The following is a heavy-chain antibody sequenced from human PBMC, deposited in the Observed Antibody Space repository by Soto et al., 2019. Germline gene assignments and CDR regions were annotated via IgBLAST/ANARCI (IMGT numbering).Heavy chain of an antibody. V-gene: IGHV1-69*13. CDR3: AKGGPLGVTTTRKGFEY. Sequence: GASVKVSCKAFGGAFSSNAISWMRQAPGQGLEWIGTISPIFGSAAYAQRFQGRVTITADVPTNTAYMELSSLRSEDTAVYHCAKGGPLGVTTTRKGFEYWGQGTLVTVSS. CDR1: GGAFSSNA. J-gene: IGHJ4*02. D-gene: IGHD4-17*01. CDR2: ISPIFGSA.